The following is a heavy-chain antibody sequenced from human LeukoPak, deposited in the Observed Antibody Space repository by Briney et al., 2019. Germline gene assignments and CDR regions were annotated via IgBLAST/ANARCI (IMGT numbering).Heavy chain of an antibody. Sequence: ASVKVSCKVSGYTLTELSMHWVRQAPGQGLEWMGWINPNSGGTNYAQKFQGRVTMTRDTSISTAYMELSRLRSDDTAVYYCARADYDSSGYYGYWGQGTLVTVSS. D-gene: IGHD3-22*01. V-gene: IGHV1-2*02. J-gene: IGHJ4*02. CDR3: ARADYDSSGYYGY. CDR1: GYTLTELS. CDR2: INPNSGGT.